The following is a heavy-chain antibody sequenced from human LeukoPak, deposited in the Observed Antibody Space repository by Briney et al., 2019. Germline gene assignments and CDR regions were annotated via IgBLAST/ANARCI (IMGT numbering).Heavy chain of an antibody. J-gene: IGHJ4*02. D-gene: IGHD2-2*01. V-gene: IGHV3-74*01. CDR3: VSFYETD. CDR2: VNSDGSWT. CDR1: GNYW. Sequence: GGSLRLSCAASGNYWMHWVRQAPGKGLVWVSHVNSDGSWTSHADSVKGRFTISKDNAKNTVYLQMNNLRTEDTAVYYCVSFYETDWGRGTLVTVSS.